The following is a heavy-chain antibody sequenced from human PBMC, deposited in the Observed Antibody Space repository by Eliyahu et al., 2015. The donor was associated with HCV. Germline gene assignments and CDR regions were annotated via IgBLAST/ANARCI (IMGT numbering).Heavy chain of an antibody. CDR1: GFXFXNYG. CDR3: AANKWRGNYYYGMDV. Sequence: QVQLVESGGGVVQPGRSLRLSCXASGFXFXNYGMHWVRQTPGKGLEWVAGIWYLENQKYYADSVKGRFTISRDNSKNTLYLQMTSLRADDTAVYYCAANKWRGNYYYGMDVWGQGTTVTVSS. V-gene: IGHV3-33*01. CDR2: IWYLENQK. D-gene: IGHD3-3*01. J-gene: IGHJ6*02.